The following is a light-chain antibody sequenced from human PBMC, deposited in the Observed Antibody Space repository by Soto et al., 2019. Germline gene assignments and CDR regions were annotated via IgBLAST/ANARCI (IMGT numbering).Light chain of an antibody. J-gene: IGKJ4*01. CDR3: QKYNIITLS. CDR2: LAS. V-gene: IGKV1-27*01. Sequence: DLPITESPSALFTFVVDEVTITCRASQGISNYLAWYQQKPGKVPKLLIFLASTLESGVPSRFSGSGSGTDFTLTISSLQPEDVATYCCQKYNIITLSFGGGTKVDIK. CDR1: QGISNY.